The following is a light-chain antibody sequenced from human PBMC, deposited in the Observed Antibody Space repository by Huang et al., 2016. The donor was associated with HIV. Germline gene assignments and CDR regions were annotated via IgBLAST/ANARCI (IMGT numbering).Light chain of an antibody. CDR3: LQADISPRS. V-gene: IGKV1-12*01. Sequence: DIQMTQSPSSVSASEGDTVTITCRASQDISIWLAGYQQKPRDAPTLLIHSSSILVSGVPSRFSGSGSGTNFSLTINGLRPDDFATYYCLQADISPRSFGQGTRLDIQ. J-gene: IGKJ5*01. CDR1: QDISIW. CDR2: SSS.